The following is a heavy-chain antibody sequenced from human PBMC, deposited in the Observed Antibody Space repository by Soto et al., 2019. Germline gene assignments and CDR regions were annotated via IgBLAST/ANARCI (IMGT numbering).Heavy chain of an antibody. D-gene: IGHD7-27*01. CDR1: GFTFSSYS. Sequence: PGESLKISCAASGFTFSSYSMNWVRQAPGKGLEWVSGISRNGGNIGYADSVKGRFIISRDNAKNSLYLEMSSLRAEDTALYYCAKTSGLGTSGWFDPWGQGTLVTVSS. CDR2: ISRNGGNI. CDR3: AKTSGLGTSGWFDP. J-gene: IGHJ5*02. V-gene: IGHV3-21*04.